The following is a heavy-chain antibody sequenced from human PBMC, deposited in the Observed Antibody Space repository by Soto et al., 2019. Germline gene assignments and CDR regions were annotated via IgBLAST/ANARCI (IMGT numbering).Heavy chain of an antibody. J-gene: IGHJ4*02. Sequence: QITLKESGPTLVKPTQTLTLTCTFSGFSLSTSGVGVGWIRQPPGKALEWLALIYWDDDKRYSPSLKSRLTSTKYTSKNQVVLTMPNMDPVDTATYYCAHRGYDSSCYSYYFDYWGQGTLVTVSS. CDR2: IYWDDDK. D-gene: IGHD3-22*01. CDR1: GFSLSTSGVG. V-gene: IGHV2-5*02. CDR3: AHRGYDSSCYSYYFDY.